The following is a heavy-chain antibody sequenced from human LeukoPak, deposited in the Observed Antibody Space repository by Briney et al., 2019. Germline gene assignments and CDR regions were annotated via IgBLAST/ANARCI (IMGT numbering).Heavy chain of an antibody. CDR1: GFTFSSYS. J-gene: IGHJ6*02. V-gene: IGHV3-48*02. CDR2: ISSSSSTI. Sequence: PGGSLRLSCAASGFTFSSYSMNWVRQAPGKGLEWVSYISSSSSTIYYADSVKGRFTISRDNAKNSLYLQMNSLRDEDTAVYYCAVPTNTRDYYYYYGMDVWGQGTTVTVSS. CDR3: AVPTNTRDYYYYYGMDV. D-gene: IGHD2-2*01.